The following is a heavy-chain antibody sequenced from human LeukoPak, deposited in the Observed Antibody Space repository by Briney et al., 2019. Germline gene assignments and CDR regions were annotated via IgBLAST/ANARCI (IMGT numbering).Heavy chain of an antibody. CDR3: ARAADSSGWEDALDI. CDR1: GFTFSNYG. J-gene: IGHJ3*02. V-gene: IGHV3-23*01. D-gene: IGHD6-19*01. CDR2: ITGSGGST. Sequence: GGSLRLSCAASGFTFSNYGLSWVRQAPGKGLEWVSGITGSGGSTYYADSVKGRFTISRDNSKNSLYLQMNSLRADDTAVYYCARAADSSGWEDALDIWGQGTMVTVSS.